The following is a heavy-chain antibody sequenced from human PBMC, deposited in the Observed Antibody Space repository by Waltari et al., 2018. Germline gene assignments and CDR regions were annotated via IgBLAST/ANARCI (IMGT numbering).Heavy chain of an antibody. V-gene: IGHV3-21*01. Sequence: EVQLLDPGGGVVKPGVSVRLSCAAYGFSFTSYGLNWVRQPPGKGLEWVSSITINSDHIYYADSVKGRFTISRDNAKNSLYLQMNSLRADDTAVYYCAREPPYDISGPMDVWGQGTTVTVSS. CDR3: AREPPYDISGPMDV. CDR1: GFSFTSYG. CDR2: ITINSDHI. D-gene: IGHD3-22*01. J-gene: IGHJ6*02.